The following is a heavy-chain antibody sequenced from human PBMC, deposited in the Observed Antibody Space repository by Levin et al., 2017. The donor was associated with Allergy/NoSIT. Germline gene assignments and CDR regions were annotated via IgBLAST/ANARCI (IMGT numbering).Heavy chain of an antibody. CDR2: IYYSGST. V-gene: IGHV4-59*01. Sequence: SQTPSLTCTVSGGSISSSYWNWIRQPPGKGLEWIGYIYYSGSTNYNPSLKSRVTISVDTSKNQFSLRLSSVTAADTAVYYCARKTAFDIWGQGTMVTVSS. CDR1: GGSISSSY. CDR3: ARKTAFDI. J-gene: IGHJ3*02.